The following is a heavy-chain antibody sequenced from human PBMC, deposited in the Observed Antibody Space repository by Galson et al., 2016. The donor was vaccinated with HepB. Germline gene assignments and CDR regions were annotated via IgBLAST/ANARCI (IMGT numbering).Heavy chain of an antibody. CDR3: ARGRNNFRY. CDR2: INQDGGAR. Sequence: SLRLSCASSGFTFSDFWMSWVRQAPGKGLEWVASINQDGGARYYGDSVRGRFAISRDNAQNSLYLQMNSLRADDTAMYYCARGRNNFRYWGQGTLVTVSS. D-gene: IGHD1-14*01. J-gene: IGHJ4*02. CDR1: GFTFSDFW. V-gene: IGHV3-7*04.